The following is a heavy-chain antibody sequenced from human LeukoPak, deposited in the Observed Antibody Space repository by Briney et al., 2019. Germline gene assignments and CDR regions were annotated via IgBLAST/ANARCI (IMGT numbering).Heavy chain of an antibody. J-gene: IGHJ4*02. V-gene: IGHV4-4*08. CDR1: GGSISSYY. CDR2: LYSSGST. D-gene: IGHD6-13*01. CDR3: ARAGSSWSSYFDY. Sequence: SEPLSLTCTVSGGSISSYYWKWIQQPPGKGLEWIGFLYSSGSTNYNPSLKSRVTLSVDTSKNQISLKLISVTAADTAVYYCARAGSSWSSYFDYWGQGTLVTVSS.